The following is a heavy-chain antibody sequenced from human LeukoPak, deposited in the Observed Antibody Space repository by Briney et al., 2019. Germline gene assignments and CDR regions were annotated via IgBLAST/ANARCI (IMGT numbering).Heavy chain of an antibody. D-gene: IGHD6-13*01. CDR2: ISGSGGST. CDR3: AKRGGSSSWYSNWFDP. J-gene: IGHJ5*02. V-gene: IGHV3-23*01. Sequence: GGSLRLSCAASGFTFSSYAMSWVRQAPGKGLEWVSAISGSGGSTHYADSVKGRFTISRDNSKNTLYLQMNSLRAEDTAVYYCAKRGGSSSWYSNWFDPWGQGTLVTVSS. CDR1: GFTFSSYA.